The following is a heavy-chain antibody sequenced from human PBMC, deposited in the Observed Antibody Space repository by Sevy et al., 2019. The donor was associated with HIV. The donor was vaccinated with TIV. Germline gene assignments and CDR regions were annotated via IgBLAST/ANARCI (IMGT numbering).Heavy chain of an antibody. D-gene: IGHD2-21*01. V-gene: IGHV3-48*01. Sequence: GGYLRLSCAASGFTFSRYSMNWVRQAPGRGLEWVSYISSSGSTIYYPDSLKGRFTISRDNAKNSLYLQMNSLRAEDTAVYYCTSDFRGDFYGMDVWGQGTTVTVSS. CDR3: TSDFRGDFYGMDV. CDR2: ISSSGSTI. CDR1: GFTFSRYS. J-gene: IGHJ6*02.